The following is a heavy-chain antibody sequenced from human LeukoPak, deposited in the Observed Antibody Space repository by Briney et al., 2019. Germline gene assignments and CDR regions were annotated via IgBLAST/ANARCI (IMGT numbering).Heavy chain of an antibody. J-gene: IGHJ4*02. CDR2: ISYDGSNK. D-gene: IGHD3-16*02. CDR1: GFTFSSYG. Sequence: GGSLRLSCAASGFTFSSYGMHWVRQAPGKGLEWVAVISYDGSNKYYADSVKGRFTISRDNSKNTLYLQMNSLRAEDTAVYCCAKTRYYDYVWGSYRQVNDYWGQGTLVTVSS. V-gene: IGHV3-30*18. CDR3: AKTRYYDYVWGSYRQVNDY.